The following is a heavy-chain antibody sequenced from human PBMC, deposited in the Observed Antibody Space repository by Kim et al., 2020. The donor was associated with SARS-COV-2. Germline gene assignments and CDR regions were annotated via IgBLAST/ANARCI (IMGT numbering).Heavy chain of an antibody. CDR1: GGTFSSYA. D-gene: IGHD6-13*01. Sequence: SVKVSCKASGGTFSSYAISWVRQAPGQGLEWMGRIIPILGIANYAQKFQGRVTITADKSTSTAYMELSSLRSEDTAVYYCARGEEQQGFDPWGQGTLVTVSS. CDR2: IIPILGIA. V-gene: IGHV1-69*04. J-gene: IGHJ5*02. CDR3: ARGEEQQGFDP.